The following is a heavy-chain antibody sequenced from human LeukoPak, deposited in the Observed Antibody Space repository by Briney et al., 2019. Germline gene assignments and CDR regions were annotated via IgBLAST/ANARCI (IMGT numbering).Heavy chain of an antibody. J-gene: IGHJ6*03. CDR2: ISAYNGNT. Sequence: ASVTVSCKASGYTFTSYGISWVRQAPGQGLEWMGWISAYNGNTNYAQKLQGRVTMTTDTSTSTAYMELRSLRSDDTAVYYCAREAVVGATGSEYYYYYYMDVWGKGTTVTVSS. V-gene: IGHV1-18*01. CDR1: GYTFTSYG. D-gene: IGHD1-26*01. CDR3: AREAVVGATGSEYYYYYYMDV.